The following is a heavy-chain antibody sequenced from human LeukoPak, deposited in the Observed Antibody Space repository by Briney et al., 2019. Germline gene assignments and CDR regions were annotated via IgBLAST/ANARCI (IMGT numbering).Heavy chain of an antibody. Sequence: ASVKVSCKASGYTFTSYDINWVRQATGQGLEWMGWTNPNSGNTGYAQKFQGRVTMTRNTSINTAYMELSSLRSEDTAVYYCARGHGSSWRVRNWFDPWGQGTLVTVAS. CDR2: TNPNSGNT. V-gene: IGHV1-8*01. CDR3: ARGHGSSWRVRNWFDP. D-gene: IGHD6-13*01. CDR1: GYTFTSYD. J-gene: IGHJ5*02.